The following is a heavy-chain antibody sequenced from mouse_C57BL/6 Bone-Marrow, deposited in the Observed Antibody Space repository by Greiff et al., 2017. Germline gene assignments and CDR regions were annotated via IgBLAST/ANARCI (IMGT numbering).Heavy chain of an antibody. CDR2: IYPRSGNT. CDR3: ANYNGVSAMDY. V-gene: IGHV1-81*01. CDR1: GYTFTSSG. D-gene: IGHD1-1*01. Sequence: QVQLKESGAELARPGASVKLSCKASGYTFTSSGISWVKQRTGQGLEWIGEIYPRSGNTYYNEKFKGKATLTADKSSSTAYMELRSLTSEDSAVYFCANYNGVSAMDYWGQGTSVTVSS. J-gene: IGHJ4*01.